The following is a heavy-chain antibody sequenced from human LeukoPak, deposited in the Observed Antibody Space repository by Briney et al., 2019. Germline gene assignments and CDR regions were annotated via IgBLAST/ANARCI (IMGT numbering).Heavy chain of an antibody. J-gene: IGHJ3*02. Sequence: GGSLRLSCSASGFTLSSYWMSWVRQAPGKGLEWMANINRDGGAQNYVDSVKGRFTISRDNAKSSLFLQMNNLRAEDTALYYCARDGIPTYAFDIWGQGTMVTVSP. CDR3: ARDGIPTYAFDI. V-gene: IGHV3-7*01. CDR2: INRDGGAQ. CDR1: GFTLSSYW. D-gene: IGHD1-26*01.